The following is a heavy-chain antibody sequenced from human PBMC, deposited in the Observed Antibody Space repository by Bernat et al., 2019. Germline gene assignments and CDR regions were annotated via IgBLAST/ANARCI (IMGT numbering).Heavy chain of an antibody. CDR1: GGSFSGYY. CDR2: INDSRNT. Sequence: QVQLQQWGAGLLKPSETLSLTCAVYGGSFSGYYWSWIRQSPGKGLEWIGEINDSRNTKYNPSLKSRLTISIDTSKNQLSLKLSSVTAADTAVYYCARAPTTVIEYFDLWGRGTLVTVSS. V-gene: IGHV4-34*01. D-gene: IGHD4-17*01. CDR3: ARAPTTVIEYFDL. J-gene: IGHJ2*01.